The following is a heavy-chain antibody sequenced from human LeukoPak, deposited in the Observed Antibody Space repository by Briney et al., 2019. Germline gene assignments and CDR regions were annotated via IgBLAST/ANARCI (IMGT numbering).Heavy chain of an antibody. J-gene: IGHJ4*02. V-gene: IGHV4-39*07. CDR1: GGSISSSSYY. D-gene: IGHD5-24*01. CDR3: ARRSRSREGFDY. Sequence: SETLSLTCTVSGGSISSSSYYWGWIRQPPGKGLEWIGSIYYSGSTYYNPSLKSRVTISVDTSKNQLSLKLSSVTAADTAVYYCARRSRSREGFDYWGQGTLVTVSS. CDR2: IYYSGST.